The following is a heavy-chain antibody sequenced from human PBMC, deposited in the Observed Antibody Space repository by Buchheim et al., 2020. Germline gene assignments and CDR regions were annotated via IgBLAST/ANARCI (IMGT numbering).Heavy chain of an antibody. D-gene: IGHD6-19*01. CDR3: ARGAGAVAGDELDY. J-gene: IGHJ4*02. V-gene: IGHV3-30-3*01. Sequence: QVQLVESGGGVVQPGRSLRLSCAASGFTFSSYAMHWVRQAPGKGLEWVAVISYDGSNKYYADSVKGRFTISRDNSKNTLYLQMNSLRAVDTAVYYCARGAGAVAGDELDYWGQGTL. CDR1: GFTFSSYA. CDR2: ISYDGSNK.